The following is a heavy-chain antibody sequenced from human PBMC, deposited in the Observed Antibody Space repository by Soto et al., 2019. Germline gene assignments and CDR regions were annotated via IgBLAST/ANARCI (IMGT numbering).Heavy chain of an antibody. J-gene: IGHJ3*02. CDR1: GLTVGSNY. Sequence: EVQLVESGGGLIQPGGSLSLSCAASGLTVGSNYMSWVRQAPGKGLEWVSLIHRGGGTSYADSVEGRFTISRDNSKNTLFREMNSLRAEDTAVYYCASGRRQWLVLRGLESWGKGTMVTVSS. V-gene: IGHV3-53*01. D-gene: IGHD6-19*01. CDR3: ASGRRQWLVLRGLES. CDR2: IHRGGGT.